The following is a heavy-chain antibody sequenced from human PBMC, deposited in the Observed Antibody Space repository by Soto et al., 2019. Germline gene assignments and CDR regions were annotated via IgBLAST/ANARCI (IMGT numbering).Heavy chain of an antibody. D-gene: IGHD3-10*01. J-gene: IGHJ4*02. CDR2: VSGSGTST. CDR1: GITFRTYA. Sequence: EVQLLESGGGLVQPGGSLRLSCAASGITFRTYAMAWVRQAPGKGPEWISSVSGSGTSTFYADSVKGRFTISRDNSKSTVFLQMNSLRAEDSAVYYCVKGSYGSGSRGYLDFWGQGTLVTVSS. V-gene: IGHV3-23*01. CDR3: VKGSYGSGSRGYLDF.